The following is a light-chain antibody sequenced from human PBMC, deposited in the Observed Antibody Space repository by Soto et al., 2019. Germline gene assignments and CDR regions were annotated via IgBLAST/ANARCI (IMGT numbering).Light chain of an antibody. J-gene: IGKJ1*01. V-gene: IGKV1-39*01. CDR2: AAS. CDR1: QNIRMY. Sequence: DIQMTQSPSSLSASIGDRVAITCRASQNIRMYLNWYQQKPGKGPNLLIYAASSLQSGVPSRFNGSGSGTDFTLTISSLQREDIATYYCQQSYDSPPTFGRGTKAAIK. CDR3: QQSYDSPPT.